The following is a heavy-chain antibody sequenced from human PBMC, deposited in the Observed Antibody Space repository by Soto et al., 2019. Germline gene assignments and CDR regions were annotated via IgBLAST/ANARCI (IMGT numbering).Heavy chain of an antibody. CDR3: ARVDY. CDR2: VNMNTGGT. V-gene: IGHV1-2*02. Sequence: ASVKVSCKASGYTFDSYFIHWVRQAPGQGLYWMGWVNMNTGGTHYPEKFQGRVTISRDNAKNSLYLQMNSLRAEDTAVYYCARVDYWGQGTLVTVSS. CDR1: GYTFDSYF. J-gene: IGHJ4*02.